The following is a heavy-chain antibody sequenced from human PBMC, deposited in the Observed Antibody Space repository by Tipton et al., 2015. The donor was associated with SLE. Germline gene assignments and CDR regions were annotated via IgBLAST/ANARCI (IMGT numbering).Heavy chain of an antibody. CDR1: GGSFSGYY. J-gene: IGHJ4*02. CDR3: ARRYDFWSGYYSH. CDR2: INHSGST. V-gene: IGHV4-34*01. Sequence: GLVKPSETLSLTCAVYGGSFSGYYWSWIRQPPGKGLEWIGEINHSGSTNYNPSLKSRVTISVDTSKNQFSLKLSSVTAADTAVYYCARRYDFWSGYYSHWGQGTLVTVSS. D-gene: IGHD3-3*01.